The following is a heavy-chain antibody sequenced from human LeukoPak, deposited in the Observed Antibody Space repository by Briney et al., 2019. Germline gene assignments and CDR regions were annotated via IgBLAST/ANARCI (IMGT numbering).Heavy chain of an antibody. CDR1: GYSFTSYW. CDR2: IYPGDSDT. CDR3: ARLGGYGGYPYYFDY. D-gene: IGHD5-12*01. V-gene: IGHV5-51*01. J-gene: IGHJ4*02. Sequence: GESLKISCKGSGYSFTSYWIGWVRQMPGKGLEWMGIIYPGDSDTRYSPSFQGQVTISADKSISTACLQWSSLKASDTAMYYCARLGGYGGYPYYFDYWGQGTLVTVSS.